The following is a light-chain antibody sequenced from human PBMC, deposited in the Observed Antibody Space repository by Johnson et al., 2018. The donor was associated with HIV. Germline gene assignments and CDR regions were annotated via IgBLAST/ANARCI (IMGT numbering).Light chain of an antibody. CDR1: SSNIGNNY. V-gene: IGLV1-51*02. J-gene: IGLJ1*01. CDR2: ENN. Sequence: QSVLTQPPSVSAAPGQKVTISCSGSSSNIGNNYVSWYQQLPGTAPKLLIYENNKRPSGIPDRFSGSKSCTSATLGITGLQTGDEADYYCGTWDSSLSAGPFGAGTKVTVL. CDR3: GTWDSSLSAGP.